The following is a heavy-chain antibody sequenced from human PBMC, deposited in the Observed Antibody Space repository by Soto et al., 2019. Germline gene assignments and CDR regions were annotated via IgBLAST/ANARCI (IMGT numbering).Heavy chain of an antibody. J-gene: IGHJ4*02. CDR3: ASRVSGEDGGYVGSDY. CDR2: VREDGREK. V-gene: IGHV3-7*05. D-gene: IGHD5-12*01. Sequence: EVQLVDSGGGLVQPAGSLRLYCAASVFTFSVSYMTWVRQAPGKGLEWVATVREDGREKYYLDSVRGRFAISNHNAEKSLFLQMSSLRAEDTAVYYCASRVSGEDGGYVGSDYWGQGTLVPVSS. CDR1: VFTFSVSY.